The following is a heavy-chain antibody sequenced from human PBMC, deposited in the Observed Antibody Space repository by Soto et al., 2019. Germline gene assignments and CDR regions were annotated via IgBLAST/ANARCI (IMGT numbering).Heavy chain of an antibody. CDR3: ARVDTVDETTIEY. D-gene: IGHD2-21*01. V-gene: IGHV4-38-2*01. Sequence: PSETLSLTCAVSCYSISSGFYWIWIRQPPGKGLEWIGTIYYSGSTFYKPSLKSRVTISVDTSKNQFSLKLYSVTAADSAVYFCARVDTVDETTIEYLGQGTLVHVSS. J-gene: IGHJ4*02. CDR2: IYYSGST. CDR1: CYSISSGFY.